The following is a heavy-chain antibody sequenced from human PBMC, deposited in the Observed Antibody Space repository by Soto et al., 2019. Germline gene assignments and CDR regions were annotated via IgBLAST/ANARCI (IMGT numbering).Heavy chain of an antibody. D-gene: IGHD1-20*01. CDR2: ISTSSTI. V-gene: IGHV3-48*01. Sequence: EVQLVESGGGLVQPGGSLRLSCAASGFTFSSYSMNWVRQSPGKGLEWVSYISTSSTIYYADSVKGRFTISRDTAKNSLYLQMSSLRAEDTAVYYCARDITYGRFDYWGQGTLVTVSS. CDR1: GFTFSSYS. J-gene: IGHJ4*02. CDR3: ARDITYGRFDY.